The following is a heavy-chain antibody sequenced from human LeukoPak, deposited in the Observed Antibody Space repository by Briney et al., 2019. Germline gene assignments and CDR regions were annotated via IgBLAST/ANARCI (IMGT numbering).Heavy chain of an antibody. CDR1: GGSLSSYY. D-gene: IGHD1-20*01. CDR2: IYYSGST. Sequence: SETLSLTCTVSGGSLSSYYWSWIRQPPGKGLEWIGYIYYSGSTNYNPSLKSRVTISVDTSKNQFSLKLSSVTAADTAVYYCARAITGTDRLVDYWGQGTLVTVSS. CDR3: ARAITGTDRLVDY. J-gene: IGHJ4*02. V-gene: IGHV4-59*01.